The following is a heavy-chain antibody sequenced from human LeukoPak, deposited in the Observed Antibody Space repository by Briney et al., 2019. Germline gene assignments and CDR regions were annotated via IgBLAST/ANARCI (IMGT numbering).Heavy chain of an antibody. CDR2: MKQDGNEK. J-gene: IGHJ4*02. D-gene: IGHD7-27*01. CDR3: ARQNWGFDY. CDR1: GFTSSSYW. Sequence: GGSLRLSCAASGFTSSSYWMSWVRQAPGKGLEWVANMKQDGNEKYYVDSVKGRFTISRDNAKNSLYLQMNSLRGEDTAVYYCARQNWGFDYWGQGTLVTVSS. V-gene: IGHV3-7*01.